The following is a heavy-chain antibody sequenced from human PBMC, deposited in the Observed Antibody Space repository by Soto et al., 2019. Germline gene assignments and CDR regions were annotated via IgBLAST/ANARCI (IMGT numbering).Heavy chain of an antibody. CDR2: ISAYNGNT. V-gene: IGHV1-18*01. Sequence: QVQLVQSGAEVKKPGASVKVSCKASGYTFTSYGISWVRQAPGQGLEWMGWISAYNGNTNYAQKLQGRVTMTTDTSTSTAYMELRSLRSDDTAVYYCARSIGGHPGDDSSGYPGDYWGQGTLVTVSS. D-gene: IGHD3-22*01. CDR3: ARSIGGHPGDDSSGYPGDY. CDR1: GYTFTSYG. J-gene: IGHJ4*02.